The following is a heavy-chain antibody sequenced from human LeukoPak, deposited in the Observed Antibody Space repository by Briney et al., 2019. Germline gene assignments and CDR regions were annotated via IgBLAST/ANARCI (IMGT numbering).Heavy chain of an antibody. CDR2: ISSGGITI. Sequence: TGGSLRLSCAASGFTFSDYYMSWIRQTPGKGLEWISYISSGGITIYYADSVRGRFTLSRDNAKNSLYLQMNSLRAEDTAVYYCARVKGYYDIENFDYWGQGTLVTVSS. CDR1: GFTFSDYY. J-gene: IGHJ4*02. V-gene: IGHV3-11*01. D-gene: IGHD3-22*01. CDR3: ARVKGYYDIENFDY.